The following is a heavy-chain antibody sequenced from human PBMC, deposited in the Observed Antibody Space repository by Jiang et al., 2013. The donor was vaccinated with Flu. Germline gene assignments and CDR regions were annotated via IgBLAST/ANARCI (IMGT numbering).Heavy chain of an antibody. D-gene: IGHD6-13*01. CDR2: INPSGGST. CDR3: ARDWYSSSWYQILDAFDI. J-gene: IGHJ3*02. V-gene: IGHV1-46*01. CDR1: GYTFTSYY. Sequence: GASVKVSCKASGYTFTSYYMHWVRQAPGQGLEWMGIINPSGGSTSYAQKFQGRVTMTRDTSTSTVYMELSSLRSEDTAVYYCARDWYSSSWYQILDAFDIWGQGTMVTVSS.